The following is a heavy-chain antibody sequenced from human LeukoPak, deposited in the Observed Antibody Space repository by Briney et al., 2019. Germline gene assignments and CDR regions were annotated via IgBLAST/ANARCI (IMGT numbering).Heavy chain of an antibody. J-gene: IGHJ4*02. V-gene: IGHV3-48*01. D-gene: IGHD3-3*01. CDR3: ARAYYDFWSGYYSHEGNPFDY. Sequence: GGSLRLSCAASGFTFSSYSMNWVRQAPGKVLEWVSDISSSSSTIYYADSVKGRFTISRDNAKNSLYLEMNSLRAEDTAVYYCARAYYDFWSGYYSHEGNPFDYWGQGTLVTVSS. CDR2: ISSSSSTI. CDR1: GFTFSSYS.